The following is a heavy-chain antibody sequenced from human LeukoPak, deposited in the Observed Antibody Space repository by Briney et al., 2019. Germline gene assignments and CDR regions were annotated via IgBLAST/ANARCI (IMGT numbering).Heavy chain of an antibody. CDR1: EYIFINYD. CDR2: MSPDSGNI. Sequence: ASLKVSCKASEYIFINYDINWVRQATGQGLEWMGWMSPDSGNIGYVQKFQGRITMTRDTSTGTAYMELSSLRSEDTAVYYCARGRYHDSGTYYRRGFDIWGQGTMVTVSS. CDR3: ARGRYHDSGTYYRRGFDI. V-gene: IGHV1-8*01. D-gene: IGHD3-22*01. J-gene: IGHJ3*02.